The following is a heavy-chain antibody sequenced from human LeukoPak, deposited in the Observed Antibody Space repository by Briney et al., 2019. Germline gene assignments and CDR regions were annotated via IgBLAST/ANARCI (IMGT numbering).Heavy chain of an antibody. J-gene: IGHJ4*02. CDR3: ARHRRGGYMPDY. CDR2: MNPNSGNT. V-gene: IGHV1-8*03. D-gene: IGHD6-13*01. CDR1: GYTFTSYD. Sequence: ASVKVSCKASGYTFTSYDINWVRQATGQGLEWMGWMNPNSGNTVYAQKFQGRVTITRNTSISTAYMELSSLRSEDTAVYYCARHRRGGYMPDYWGQGTLVTVSS.